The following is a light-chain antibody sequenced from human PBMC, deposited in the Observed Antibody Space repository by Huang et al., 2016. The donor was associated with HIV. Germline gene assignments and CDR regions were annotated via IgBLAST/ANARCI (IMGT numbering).Light chain of an antibody. CDR1: HSVDSD. CDR2: DES. Sequence: EIEMTQSPATLSVSPGERATLSCRASHSVDSDLAWYQQKPCQAPRLLIYDESTRATGISAKFNGTGSGTEFSLSITNLQSEDFAVYYCQQYNDWPPLTFGGGTKVEI. V-gene: IGKV3-15*01. CDR3: QQYNDWPPLT. J-gene: IGKJ4*01.